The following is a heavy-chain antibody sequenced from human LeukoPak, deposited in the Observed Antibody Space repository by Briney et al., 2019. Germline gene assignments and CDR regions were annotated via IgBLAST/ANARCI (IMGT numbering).Heavy chain of an antibody. Sequence: GGSLRLSCAASGFAFSSYWMSWVRQAPGKGLEWVANIKQDGSEKYYVDSVKGRFTISRNNAKNSLYLQMNSLRAEDTAVYYCARDGEYSSSSAAFDIWGQGTMVTVSS. CDR3: ARDGEYSSSSAAFDI. V-gene: IGHV3-7*01. D-gene: IGHD6-6*01. CDR2: IKQDGSEK. CDR1: GFAFSSYW. J-gene: IGHJ3*02.